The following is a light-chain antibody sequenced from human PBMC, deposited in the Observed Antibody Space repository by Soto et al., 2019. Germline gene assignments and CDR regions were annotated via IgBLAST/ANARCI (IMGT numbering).Light chain of an antibody. Sequence: DFQMTQSPSTLSASVGDGVTITCRASQNISVWLAWYQQRPGKAPKFLIYDASSLETGVPSRFSGSGSGTEFTLTIRSLQPDDFATYYCQQYDSSSPTFGQGTKLEIK. CDR1: QNISVW. J-gene: IGKJ2*01. V-gene: IGKV1-5*01. CDR2: DAS. CDR3: QQYDSSSPT.